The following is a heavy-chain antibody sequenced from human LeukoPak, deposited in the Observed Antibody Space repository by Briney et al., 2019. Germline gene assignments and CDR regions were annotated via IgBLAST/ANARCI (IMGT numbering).Heavy chain of an antibody. D-gene: IGHD2-15*01. V-gene: IGHV3-21*01. CDR2: ISSSSSYI. J-gene: IGHJ6*03. CDR3: AKGAKRLGYCSGGTCYSNYDYYYMDV. CDR1: GFTFSSYS. Sequence: GGSLRLSCAASGFTFSSYSMNWVRQAPGKGLEWVSSISSSSSYIYYADSVKGRFTISRDNSKNTLYLQMNSLRAEDTAVYYCAKGAKRLGYCSGGTCYSNYDYYYMDVWGKGTTVTISS.